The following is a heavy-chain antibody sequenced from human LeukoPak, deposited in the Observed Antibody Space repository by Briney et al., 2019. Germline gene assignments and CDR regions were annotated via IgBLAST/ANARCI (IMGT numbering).Heavy chain of an antibody. CDR2: IFYSGIT. J-gene: IGHJ4*02. CDR3: ASLSLFDY. V-gene: IGHV4-39*07. Sequence: SETLSLTRNVSGGSMSNIYYWGWIRQPPGKGLEWIGNIFYSGITYYNPSLRSRVTIAIDTSKSQFSLKLSSVTAADTAVYYCASLSLFDYWGQGTLVTVSS. CDR1: GGSMSNIYY.